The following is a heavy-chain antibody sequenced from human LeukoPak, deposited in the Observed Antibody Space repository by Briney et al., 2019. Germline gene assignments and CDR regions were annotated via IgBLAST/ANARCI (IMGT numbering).Heavy chain of an antibody. V-gene: IGHV5-51*01. D-gene: IGHD3-22*01. CDR3: ARHDSSGYYSHFDY. J-gene: IGHJ4*02. Sequence: GESLKISCKGSGYSFSGYWIGWVRQMPGKGLEWMGIIYPGDSDARYSPSFQGQVTISADKSISTAYLQWSSLKASDTAMYYCARHDSSGYYSHFDYWGQGTLVTVSS. CDR1: GYSFSGYW. CDR2: IYPGDSDA.